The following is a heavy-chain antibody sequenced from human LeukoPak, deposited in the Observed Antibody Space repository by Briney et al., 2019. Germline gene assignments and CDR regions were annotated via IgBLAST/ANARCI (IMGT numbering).Heavy chain of an antibody. CDR2: INHSGST. Sequence: SETLSLTCAVYGGSFSGYYWSWVRQPPGKGLEWIGEINHSGSTNYNPSLKSRVTISVDTSKNQFSLKLSSVTAADTAVYYCARGRTLGRYNWLDPWGQGTLVTVSS. CDR3: ARGRTLGRYNWLDP. V-gene: IGHV4-34*01. J-gene: IGHJ5*02. CDR1: GGSFSGYY. D-gene: IGHD7-27*01.